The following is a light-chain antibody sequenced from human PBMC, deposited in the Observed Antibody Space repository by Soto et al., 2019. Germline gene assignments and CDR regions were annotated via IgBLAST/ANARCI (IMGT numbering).Light chain of an antibody. CDR2: EAS. CDR1: QGITNR. Sequence: DIQMTQSPSSVSASVGDRVTITCRASQGITNRLAWYQQKPGKAPKLLIYEASSLQSGVPSRFSGSGSGTDFTFTISSLQPEDIATYYCQQYDNLPFGGGTKVDI. J-gene: IGKJ4*01. V-gene: IGKV1-33*01. CDR3: QQYDNLP.